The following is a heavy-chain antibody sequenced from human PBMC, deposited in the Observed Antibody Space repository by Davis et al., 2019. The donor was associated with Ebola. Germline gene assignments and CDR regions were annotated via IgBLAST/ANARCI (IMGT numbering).Heavy chain of an antibody. CDR2: IRSKANSYAT. V-gene: IGHV3-73*01. CDR1: GFTFSGSA. Sequence: PGGSLTLSCAASGFTFSGSAMHWVRQASGNGLEWVGRIRSKANSYATAYAASVKGRFTISRDDSKNTAYLQMNSLKTEDTAVYYCAKGVDYWGQGTLVTVSS. CDR3: AKGVDY. J-gene: IGHJ4*02.